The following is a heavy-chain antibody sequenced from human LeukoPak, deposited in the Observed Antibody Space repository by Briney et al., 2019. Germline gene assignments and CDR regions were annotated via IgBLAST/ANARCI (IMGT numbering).Heavy chain of an antibody. CDR3: ARERLTYYYDSSGYYLGY. CDR1: GFTFSNYA. D-gene: IGHD3-22*01. J-gene: IGHJ4*02. V-gene: IGHV3-23*01. Sequence: GGSLRLSCAASGFTFSNYAMSWVRQAPGKGLDWVSVISATGGSTYYADSVKGRFTISRDNSKSTLYLQMNSLRAEDTAVYYCARERLTYYYDSSGYYLGYWGQGTLVTVSS. CDR2: ISATGGST.